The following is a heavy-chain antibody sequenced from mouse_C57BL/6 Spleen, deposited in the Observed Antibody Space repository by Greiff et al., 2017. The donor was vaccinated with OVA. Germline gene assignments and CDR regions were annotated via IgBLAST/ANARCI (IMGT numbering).Heavy chain of an antibody. CDR1: GFTFSSYA. V-gene: IGHV5-9-1*02. J-gene: IGHJ2*01. Sequence: EVKLMESGGGLVKPGGSLKLSCAASGFTFSSYAMSWVRQTPEKRLEWVAYISSGGDYIYYADTVKGRFTISRDNARNTLYLQMSSLKSEDTAMYYCTREGNLYYFDYWGQGTTLTVSS. CDR2: ISSGGDYI. D-gene: IGHD2-1*01. CDR3: TREGNLYYFDY.